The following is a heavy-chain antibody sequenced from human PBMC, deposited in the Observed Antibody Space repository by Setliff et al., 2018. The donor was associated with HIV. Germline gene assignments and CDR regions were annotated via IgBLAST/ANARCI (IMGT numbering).Heavy chain of an antibody. CDR2: ISGSGGST. V-gene: IGHV3-23*01. Sequence: GGSLRLSCAASGFILSSYVMSWVRQAPGKGLEWVSGISGSGGSTYYADSVKGRFTISRDNSKNMLYLQMNSLRAEDTAMYYCAKTQTVITVYGPFDSWGQGTPVTVSS. CDR3: AKTQTVITVYGPFDS. CDR1: GFILSSYV. D-gene: IGHD4-4*01. J-gene: IGHJ4*02.